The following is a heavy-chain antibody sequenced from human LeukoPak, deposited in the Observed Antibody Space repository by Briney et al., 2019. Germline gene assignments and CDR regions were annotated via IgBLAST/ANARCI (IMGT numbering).Heavy chain of an antibody. CDR1: GYTFTSYG. J-gene: IGHJ4*02. CDR3: AREGSGWYGHYFDY. Sequence: ASVKVSCTASGYTFTSYGISWVRQAPGQGLEWMGWISAYNGNTNYAQKLQGRVTMATDTSTSTAYMELRSLRSDDTAVYYCAREGSGWYGHYFDYWGQGTLVTVSS. CDR2: ISAYNGNT. D-gene: IGHD6-19*01. V-gene: IGHV1-18*01.